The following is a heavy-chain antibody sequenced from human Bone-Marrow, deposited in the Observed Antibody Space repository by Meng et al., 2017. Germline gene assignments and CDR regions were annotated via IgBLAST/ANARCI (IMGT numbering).Heavy chain of an antibody. CDR1: GFTFSSYG. Sequence: GESLKISCAASGFTFSSYGMHWVRQAPGKGLEWVAVIWYDGSNKYYADSVKGRFTISRDNSKNTLYLQMNSLRAEDTAVYYCARDRYDSSGYYYYYYGMDVWGQGNTVNISS. CDR2: IWYDGSNK. V-gene: IGHV3-33*01. J-gene: IGHJ6*01. D-gene: IGHD3-22*01. CDR3: ARDRYDSSGYYYYYYGMDV.